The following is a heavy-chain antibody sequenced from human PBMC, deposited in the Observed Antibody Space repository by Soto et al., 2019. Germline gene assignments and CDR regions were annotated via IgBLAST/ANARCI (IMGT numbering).Heavy chain of an antibody. D-gene: IGHD3-3*01. Sequence: ASVKVSCKASGYTFTSYDINWVRQATGQGLEWMGWMNPNSGNTGYAQKFQGRVTMTRNTSISTAYMELSSLRSEDTAVYYCACGNDFWSGITTVYYCYYMDVWVKGSTVTFSS. CDR3: ACGNDFWSGITTVYYCYYMDV. CDR2: MNPNSGNT. CDR1: GYTFTSYD. J-gene: IGHJ6*03. V-gene: IGHV1-8*01.